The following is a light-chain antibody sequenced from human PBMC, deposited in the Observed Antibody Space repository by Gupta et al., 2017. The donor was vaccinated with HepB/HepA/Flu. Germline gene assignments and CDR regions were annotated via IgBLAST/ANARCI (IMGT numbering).Light chain of an antibody. Sequence: EVVLSQSPLSLPVTLGQSASISCKSSQSLVHTDGYIYFNCFHQRPGQSPRRLIYKVSNRDSGVPDIFSGSGSGTYFILNISGVEAEDVVVYYCLQGSFCRTFGQGTKVEI. CDR2: KVS. CDR1: QSLVHTDGYIY. V-gene: IGKV2-30*02. CDR3: LQGSFCRT. J-gene: IGKJ2*02.